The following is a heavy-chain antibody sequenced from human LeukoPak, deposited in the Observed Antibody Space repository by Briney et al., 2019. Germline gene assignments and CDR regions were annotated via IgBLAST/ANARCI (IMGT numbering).Heavy chain of an antibody. J-gene: IGHJ6*04. Sequence: PSETLSLTCTVSGGSISSYYWSWLRQPPGKGLEWIGYIYYSGSTNHNPFLKSRVTISVDTSKNQFSLKLSSVTAADTAVYYCARSTFRDDILTGCFPVDVWGKGTTVTVSS. V-gene: IGHV4-59*01. CDR2: IYYSGST. CDR3: ARSTFRDDILTGCFPVDV. CDR1: GGSISSYY. D-gene: IGHD3-9*01.